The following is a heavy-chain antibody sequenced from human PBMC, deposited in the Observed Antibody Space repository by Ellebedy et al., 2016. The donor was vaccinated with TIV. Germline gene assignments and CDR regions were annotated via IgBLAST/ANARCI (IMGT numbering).Heavy chain of an antibody. CDR3: AKDRDHRGDYFDY. CDR2: IYSGDST. Sequence: GESLKISCDASGFTVSSNYMSWVRQAPGKGLEWVSVIYSGDSTYYADSVKGRFTISRHNSKNTLYLQMNSLRAEDTAVYYCAKDRDHRGDYFDYWGQGTLVTVSS. J-gene: IGHJ4*02. V-gene: IGHV3-53*01. CDR1: GFTVSSNY.